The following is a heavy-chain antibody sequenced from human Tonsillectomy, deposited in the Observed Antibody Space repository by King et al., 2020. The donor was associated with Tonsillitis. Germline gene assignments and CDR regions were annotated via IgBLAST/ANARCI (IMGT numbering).Heavy chain of an antibody. CDR2: ISYDGTNK. CDR1: GFTFSSYA. CDR3: AGDIGGYPADYYYGMDV. Sequence: VQLVESGGGVVQPGRSLRLSCAVSGFTFSSYAMHWVRQAPGKGLEWVAVISYDGTNKYYADSVKGRFTISRDNSKNTLYLQMNSLRAEDTAVYYCAGDIGGYPADYYYGMDVWGQGTTVTVSS. J-gene: IGHJ6*02. D-gene: IGHD3-16*01. V-gene: IGHV3-30-3*01.